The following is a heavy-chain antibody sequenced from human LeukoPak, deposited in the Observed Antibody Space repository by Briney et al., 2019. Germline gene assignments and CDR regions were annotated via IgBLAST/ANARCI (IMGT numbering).Heavy chain of an antibody. J-gene: IGHJ6*03. CDR1: GGTFSSYA. CDR2: IIPIFGTA. D-gene: IGHD3-16*02. Sequence: AASVKVSCKASGGTFSSYAISWVRQAPGQGLEWMGGIIPIFGTANYAQKFQGRGTITTDESTSTAYMELSSLRSEDTAVYYCARDRPITFGGVILSYMDVWGKGTTVTVSS. CDR3: ARDRPITFGGVILSYMDV. V-gene: IGHV1-69*05.